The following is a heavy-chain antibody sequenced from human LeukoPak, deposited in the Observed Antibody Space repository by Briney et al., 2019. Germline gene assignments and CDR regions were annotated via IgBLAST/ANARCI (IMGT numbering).Heavy chain of an antibody. Sequence: ASVKVSCKASGYTFTSYDINWVRQATGQGLEWMGWMNPNSGNTGYAQKFQGRVTMTRNTSISTAYMELSSLRSEDTAVYYCPRGLRKTYYYDSSGPWGQGTLVTVSS. CDR1: GYTFTSYD. CDR2: MNPNSGNT. V-gene: IGHV1-8*01. J-gene: IGHJ5*02. D-gene: IGHD3-22*01. CDR3: PRGLRKTYYYDSSGP.